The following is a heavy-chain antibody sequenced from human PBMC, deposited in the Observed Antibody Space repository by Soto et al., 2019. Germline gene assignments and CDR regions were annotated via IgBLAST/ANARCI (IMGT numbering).Heavy chain of an antibody. V-gene: IGHV3-23*01. CDR3: AKMGSQGELSLLNAFDI. Sequence: GGSLRLSCAASGFTFSSYAMSWVRQAPGKGLEWVSAISGSGGSTYYADSVKGRFTISRDNSKNTLYLQMNSLRAEDTAVYYCAKMGSQGELSLLNAFDIWGQGTMVTVSS. D-gene: IGHD3-16*02. CDR1: GFTFSSYA. J-gene: IGHJ3*02. CDR2: ISGSGGST.